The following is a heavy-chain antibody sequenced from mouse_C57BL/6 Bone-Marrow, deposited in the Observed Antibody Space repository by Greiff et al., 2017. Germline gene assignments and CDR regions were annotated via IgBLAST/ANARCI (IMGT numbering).Heavy chain of an antibody. D-gene: IGHD2-1*01. CDR2: ISSGSSTI. V-gene: IGHV5-17*01. CDR3: ARDRLLWYPYYFDY. Sequence: EVMLVESGGGLVKPGGSLKLSCAASGFTFSDYGMHWVRQAPEKGLEWVAYISSGSSTIYYADTVKGRFTISRDNAKNTLFLQMTSLRSEDTAMYYCARDRLLWYPYYFDYWGQGTTLTVSS. CDR1: GFTFSDYG. J-gene: IGHJ2*01.